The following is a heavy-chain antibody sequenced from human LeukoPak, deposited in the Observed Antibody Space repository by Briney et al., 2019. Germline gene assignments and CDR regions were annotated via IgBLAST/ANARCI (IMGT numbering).Heavy chain of an antibody. D-gene: IGHD2-2*02. J-gene: IGHJ5*02. V-gene: IGHV3-21*01. CDR1: GFTFSSYS. CDR3: ARDLVVVPAAILEVNWFDP. CDR2: ISSSSSYI. Sequence: GGSLRLSCAASGFTFSSYSMNWVRQAPGKGLEWVSSISSSSSYIYYADSVKGRFTISRDNAKNSLYLQMNSLGAEDTAVYYCARDLVVVPAAILEVNWFDPWGQGTLVTVSS.